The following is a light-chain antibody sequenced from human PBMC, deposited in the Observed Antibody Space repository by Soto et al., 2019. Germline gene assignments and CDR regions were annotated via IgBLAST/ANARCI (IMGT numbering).Light chain of an antibody. CDR2: NTN. CDR1: SGSVSTNHY. J-gene: IGLJ3*02. CDR3: MLYIGSGIWV. Sequence: QTVVTQEPSFSVSPGGTVTLTCDLTSGSVSTNHYPSWYQQTPGQAPRTLIYNTNSRSSGVPDLFSGSILGNKAALTITGAQADDQSDYYCMLYIGSGIWVFGGRTKLTVL. V-gene: IGLV8-61*01.